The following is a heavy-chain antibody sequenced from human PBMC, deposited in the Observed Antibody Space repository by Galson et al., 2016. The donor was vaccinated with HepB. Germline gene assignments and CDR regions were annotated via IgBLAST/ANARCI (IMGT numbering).Heavy chain of an antibody. J-gene: IGHJ6*04. D-gene: IGHD2-2*01. CDR3: ARDARSSRRTARYYYGLDV. CDR2: ISHDATVT. CDR1: GFTFSSYV. V-gene: IGHV3-74*03. Sequence: SLRLSCAASGFTFSSYVMHWVRQAPGEGLVWVSRISHDATVTTYADSAKGRFTISRDNAKNTVYLQMNSLRDDDTAVYFCARDARSSRRTARYYYGLDVWGKGTTVTVSS.